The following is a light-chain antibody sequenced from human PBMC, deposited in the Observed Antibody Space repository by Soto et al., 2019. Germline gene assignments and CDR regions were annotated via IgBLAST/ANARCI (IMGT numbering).Light chain of an antibody. V-gene: IGKV3-20*01. Sequence: EIVLTQSPGTLSLSPGERATLSCRASQSVSSSYLAWYQQKPGQAPRLLIYGASSRASGIPDRFSGSWSGTDFTLTISRLEPEDFGVYYWQQYGSPPLYTFGQGTRLEIK. CDR2: GAS. CDR3: QQYGSPPLYT. J-gene: IGKJ2*01. CDR1: QSVSSSY.